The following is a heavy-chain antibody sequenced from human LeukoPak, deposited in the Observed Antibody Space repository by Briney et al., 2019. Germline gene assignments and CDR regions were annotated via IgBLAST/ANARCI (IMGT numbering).Heavy chain of an antibody. J-gene: IGHJ4*02. CDR3: ARGSSSWYQYYFDY. CDR1: GGSISSYY. CDR2: IYYSGST. Sequence: SETLSLTCTVSGGSISSYYWSWIRQPPGEGLEWIGYIYYSGSTNYNPSLKSRVTISVDTSKNQFSLKLSSVTAADTAVYYCARGSSSWYQYYFDYWGQGTLVTVSS. D-gene: IGHD6-13*01. V-gene: IGHV4-59*01.